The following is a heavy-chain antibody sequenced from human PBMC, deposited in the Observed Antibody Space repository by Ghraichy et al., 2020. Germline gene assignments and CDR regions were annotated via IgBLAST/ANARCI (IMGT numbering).Heavy chain of an antibody. Sequence: GGSLRLSSAASGFTFSNYAMHWVRQAPGKGLECMAIISSDGSIRYYADSVKGRFTISRDNSKNTLYLQMSSLRAEDTALYYCATGSPLSDWGQGALVTVSS. CDR1: GFTFSNYA. J-gene: IGHJ4*02. CDR3: ATGSPLSD. V-gene: IGHV3-30*03. D-gene: IGHD6-19*01. CDR2: ISSDGSIR.